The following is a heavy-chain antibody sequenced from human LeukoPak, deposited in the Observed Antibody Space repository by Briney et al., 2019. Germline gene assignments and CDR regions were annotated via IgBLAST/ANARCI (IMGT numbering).Heavy chain of an antibody. J-gene: IGHJ4*02. V-gene: IGHV3-7*01. D-gene: IGHD1-14*01. CDR3: ARATTASARDH. Sequence: GGSLRLSCAASGFNFRAYWMSWARQAPGKGLEWVASLNQDADREYYVDSVKGRFTISRDNAKNSLYLQMDSLRVEDMAVYYCARATTASARDHWGQGTLVTVSS. CDR1: GFNFRAYW. CDR2: LNQDADRE.